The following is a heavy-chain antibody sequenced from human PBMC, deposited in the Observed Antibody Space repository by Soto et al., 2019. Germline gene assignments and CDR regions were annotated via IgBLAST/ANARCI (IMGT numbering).Heavy chain of an antibody. D-gene: IGHD7-27*01. CDR2: ISWNSDNM. J-gene: IGHJ4*02. CDR1: GFTFDDYA. Sequence: EVQLVESGGGLVEPGRSLRLSCAASGFTFDDYAMHWVRQAPGKGLEWVSSISWNSDNMGYADSVKGRFTISRDNAKHSLYLQMNSLRAEDTALYYCAKVGTGDPDYWGQGTLVTVSS. V-gene: IGHV3-9*01. CDR3: AKVGTGDPDY.